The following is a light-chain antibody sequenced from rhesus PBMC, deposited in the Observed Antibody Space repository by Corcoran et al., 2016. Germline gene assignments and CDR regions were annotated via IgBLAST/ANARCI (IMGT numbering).Light chain of an antibody. J-gene: IGKJ2*01. CDR2: GAS. V-gene: IGKV3-10*01. CDR1: QSVSSY. Sequence: QVILTQSPATLSLSPGERATLSCRASQSVSSYLAWYQPKPGQSPRHLIYGASSRATGIPERLSGSGSGTDFTLTISSLEPEDVGVYHCYQHSSGYSFGQGTKVEIK. CDR3: YQHSSGYS.